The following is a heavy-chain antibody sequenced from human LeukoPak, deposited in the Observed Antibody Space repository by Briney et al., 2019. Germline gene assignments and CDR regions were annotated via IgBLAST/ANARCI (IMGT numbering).Heavy chain of an antibody. J-gene: IGHJ4*02. CDR2: TNPNSGAT. CDR3: ARVNGFTPPTLVVYPYYFDY. CDR1: GYTFTVYH. Sequence: ASVKVSCKASGYTFTVYHLDWVRQAPGQGLEWMVWTNPNSGATNFSQKYQGWVTMTRSTSISTAYMDLGGLRSEDTAVYYCARVNGFTPPTLVVYPYYFDYWGQGTLVTVSS. D-gene: IGHD2-2*02. V-gene: IGHV1-2*04.